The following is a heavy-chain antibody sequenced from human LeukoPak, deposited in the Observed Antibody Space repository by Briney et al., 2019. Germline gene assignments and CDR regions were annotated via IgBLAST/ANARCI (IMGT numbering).Heavy chain of an antibody. CDR3: AREGRDTAGYFDY. CDR1: GFTFSSYS. Sequence: GGSLRLSCAASGFTFSSYSMNWVRQAPGKGLEWVSSISSSSSYIYYADSVKGRFTISRDNAKNSLYLQMNSLRAEDTAVYYCAREGRDTAGYFDYWGQGSLVTVSS. V-gene: IGHV3-21*04. CDR2: ISSSSSYI. D-gene: IGHD5-18*01. J-gene: IGHJ4*02.